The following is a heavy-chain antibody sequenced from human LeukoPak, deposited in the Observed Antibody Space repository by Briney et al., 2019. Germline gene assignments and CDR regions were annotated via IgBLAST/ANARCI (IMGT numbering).Heavy chain of an antibody. D-gene: IGHD6-6*01. V-gene: IGHV3-11*04. CDR2: ISSSGSTI. CDR3: AREPSGSSWGAFDI. CDR1: GFTFSDYY. Sequence: GGSLRLSCAASGFTFSDYYMSLIRQAPGKGLGWVSHISSSGSTIYYADSVKGRFTISRDNAKNSLYLQMNSLRAEDTAVYCSAREPSGSSWGAFDIWGQGTMVTVSS. J-gene: IGHJ3*02.